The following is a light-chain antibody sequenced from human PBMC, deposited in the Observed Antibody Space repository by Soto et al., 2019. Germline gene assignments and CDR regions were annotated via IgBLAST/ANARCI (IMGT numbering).Light chain of an antibody. CDR1: QSVTTR. CDR2: GAS. CDR3: QQYGSATWT. V-gene: IGKV3-20*01. Sequence: EIVLTQSPGTLSLSPGERATLSCRASQSVTTRLAWYQHKPGQAPRLLMSGASSRASGVPVRFSGSGSGRDFTLSISRLEPEDFAVYYCQQYGSATWTFGQGTRLEIK. J-gene: IGKJ5*01.